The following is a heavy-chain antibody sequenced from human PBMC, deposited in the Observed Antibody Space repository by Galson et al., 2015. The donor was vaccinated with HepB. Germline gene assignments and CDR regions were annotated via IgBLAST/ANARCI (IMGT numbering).Heavy chain of an antibody. V-gene: IGHV7-4-1*02. CDR3: VRHGAGDDS. Sequence: SVKVSCKASGYTFSNFNMNWVRQAPGRGLEWMGWIMANTGNPTYAQGFTGRFVLSLDISVSTAYLQISSLQSEDTAVYYCVRHGAGDDSWGQGTLVTVSS. J-gene: IGHJ5*01. D-gene: IGHD4-17*01. CDR1: GYTFSNFN. CDR2: IMANTGNP.